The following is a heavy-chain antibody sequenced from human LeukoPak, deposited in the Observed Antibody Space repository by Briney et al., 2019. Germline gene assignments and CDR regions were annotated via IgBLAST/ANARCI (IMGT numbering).Heavy chain of an antibody. Sequence: GGSLRLSCAASGFTVSSNFMSWVRQAPGKGLEWVSVIYSGGSTYYAGSVKGRFTISRDNSKNTLYLQMNSLRAEDTAVYYCARDTGAYYDSGGLDYWGQGTLVTVSS. CDR3: ARDTGAYYDSGGLDY. CDR1: GFTVSSNF. CDR2: IYSGGST. D-gene: IGHD3-22*01. J-gene: IGHJ4*02. V-gene: IGHV3-66*01.